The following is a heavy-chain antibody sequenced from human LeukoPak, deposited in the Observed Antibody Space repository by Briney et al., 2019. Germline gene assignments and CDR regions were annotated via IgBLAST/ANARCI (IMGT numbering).Heavy chain of an antibody. V-gene: IGHV1-2*02. Sequence: ASVKVXCNSSGYTFTGYYMHWVRQAPGQGLEWMGWINPNSGGTHYAQKFQGRVTMTRDTSINTAYMELSRLRSDDTAIYYCARGSSIVTSTIDWFDLWGQGALVAVSS. D-gene: IGHD1-26*01. CDR1: GYTFTGYY. J-gene: IGHJ5*02. CDR3: ARGSSIVTSTIDWFDL. CDR2: INPNSGGT.